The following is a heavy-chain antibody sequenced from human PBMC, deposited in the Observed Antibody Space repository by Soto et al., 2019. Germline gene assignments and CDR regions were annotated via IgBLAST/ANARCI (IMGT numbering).Heavy chain of an antibody. J-gene: IGHJ6*02. CDR3: ARERRINYNYFYGLDL. D-gene: IGHD3-10*01. Sequence: GGSLRLSCAASGFTFNIYWMHWVRQAPGKGLVWVSRISSDGSKTIYAESVKGRFTISRDNAKNTLDLQMNSLRAEDTAVYYCARERRINYNYFYGLDLWGQGTTVTVSS. CDR1: GFTFNIYW. CDR2: ISSDGSKT. V-gene: IGHV3-74*01.